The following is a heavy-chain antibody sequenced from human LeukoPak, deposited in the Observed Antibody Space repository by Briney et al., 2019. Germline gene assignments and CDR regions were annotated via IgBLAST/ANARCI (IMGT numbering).Heavy chain of an antibody. J-gene: IGHJ4*02. Sequence: GGSLRLSCAASGFTFSSYSMNWVRQAPGKGLEWVLSISSGSDHIYYADSVKGRFTISRDNAKNSLYLQMDSLRAEDTAVFFYARNDYSILSGYDYWGQGTLVTVSS. V-gene: IGHV3-21*01. CDR3: ARNDYSILSGYDY. CDR2: ISSGSDHI. D-gene: IGHD4-11*01. CDR1: GFTFSSYS.